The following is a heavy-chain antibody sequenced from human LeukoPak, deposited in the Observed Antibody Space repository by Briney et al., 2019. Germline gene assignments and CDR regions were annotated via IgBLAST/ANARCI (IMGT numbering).Heavy chain of an antibody. V-gene: IGHV1-2*02. D-gene: IGHD3-22*01. J-gene: IGHJ4*02. CDR2: INPKNGGT. CDR3: ARDPAQTYYYDP. Sequence: ASVKVSCKASGYTFTGYYLHWVRQAPGQGLEWMGWINPKNGGTRYAQKFQGRVTMTRDTSISTVYMELSRLTSDDTAVYSCARDPAQTYYYDPWGQGTLVTVSS. CDR1: GYTFTGYY.